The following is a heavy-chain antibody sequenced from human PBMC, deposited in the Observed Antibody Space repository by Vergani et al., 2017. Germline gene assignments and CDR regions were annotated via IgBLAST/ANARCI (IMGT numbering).Heavy chain of an antibody. J-gene: IGHJ4*02. D-gene: IGHD1-26*01. V-gene: IGHV4-34*01. CDR1: GGSFSGYY. CDR3: ARDLGSWELPEYFDY. Sequence: QVQLQQWGAGLLKPSETLSLTCAVYGGSFSGYYWSWIRQPPGKGLEWIGEINHSGSTNYNPSLKSRVTISVDTSKNQFSLKLSSVTAADTAVYYCARDLGSWELPEYFDYWGQGTLVTVSS. CDR2: INHSGST.